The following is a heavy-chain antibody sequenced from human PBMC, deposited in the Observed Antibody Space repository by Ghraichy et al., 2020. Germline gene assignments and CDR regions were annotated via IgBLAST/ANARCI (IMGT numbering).Heavy chain of an antibody. V-gene: IGHV1-69*13. Sequence: SVKVSCKASGFTFSSYAISWVRQAPGQGLEWVGGIIPIFGTANYAQKFQGRVTITADESTSTAYMELSSLRSEDTAVYYCARDIPPLYYYDSSGYHHAVDIWGQGTMVTVSS. CDR3: ARDIPPLYYYDSSGYHHAVDI. CDR2: IIPIFGTA. D-gene: IGHD3-22*01. J-gene: IGHJ3*02. CDR1: GFTFSSYA.